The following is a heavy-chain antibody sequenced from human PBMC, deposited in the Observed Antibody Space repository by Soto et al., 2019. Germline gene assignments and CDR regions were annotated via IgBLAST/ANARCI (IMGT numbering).Heavy chain of an antibody. V-gene: IGHV4-39*07. CDR1: GGSIANNNYF. CDR2: AAYSGGT. J-gene: IGHJ4*02. CDR3: ARVRRLAPLWFGEQVRGFDY. D-gene: IGHD3-10*01. Sequence: SETLSLTCTVSGGSIANNNYFWGWVRQPPGKGLEWIGSAAYSGGTYKNPSLKSRVTVSVDTSKNQFSLKLSSVTAADTAVYYCARVRRLAPLWFGEQVRGFDYWGQGTLVTVSS.